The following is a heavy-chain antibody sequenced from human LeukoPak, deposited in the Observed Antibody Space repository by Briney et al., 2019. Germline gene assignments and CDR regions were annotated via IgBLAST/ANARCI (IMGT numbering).Heavy chain of an antibody. CDR2: ISSVGSYI. D-gene: IGHD2-21*02. CDR1: GFIFSSYS. Sequence: GGSLRLSCVASGFIFSSYSMNWVRQAPGKGLEWVSSISSVGSYIYYADSLKGRFTISRDDAKNSVYLQMSSLRAEGTAVYYCAREVTAINTDALDIWGHGTMVTVSS. J-gene: IGHJ3*02. CDR3: AREVTAINTDALDI. V-gene: IGHV3-21*01.